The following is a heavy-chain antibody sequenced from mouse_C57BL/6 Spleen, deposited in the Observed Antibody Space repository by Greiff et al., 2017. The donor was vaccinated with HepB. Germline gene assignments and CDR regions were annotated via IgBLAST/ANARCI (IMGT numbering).Heavy chain of an antibody. CDR1: GYTFTDYE. D-gene: IGHD2-1*01. J-gene: IGHJ2*01. CDR2: IDPETGGT. Sequence: QLQQSGAELVRPGASVTLSCKASGYTFTDYEMHWVKQTPVHGLEWIGAIDPETGGTAYNQKFKGKAILTADKSSSTAYMELRSLTSEDSAVYYCTRRDLLWDYWGQGTTLTVSS. CDR3: TRRDLLWDY. V-gene: IGHV1-15*01.